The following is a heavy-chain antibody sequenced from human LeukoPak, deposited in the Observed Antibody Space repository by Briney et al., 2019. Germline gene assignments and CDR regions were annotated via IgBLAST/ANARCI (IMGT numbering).Heavy chain of an antibody. J-gene: IGHJ4*02. D-gene: IGHD2-2*01. Sequence: ASVKVSCKASGYTFTGYYLHWVRQAPAQGLEWMGWINLNSGGTDYAQKCQGRVSMTRDTSISTAYIELKWLRSDDTAVYYCARGGYCSSTSCFVLAADFDYWGQGTLVTVSS. CDR2: INLNSGGT. CDR3: ARGGYCSSTSCFVLAADFDY. CDR1: GYTFTGYY. V-gene: IGHV1-2*02.